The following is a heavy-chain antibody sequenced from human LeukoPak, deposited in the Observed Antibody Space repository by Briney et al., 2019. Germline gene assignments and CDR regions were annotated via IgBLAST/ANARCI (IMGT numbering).Heavy chain of an antibody. Sequence: GGSLRLSCAASGFTFGSYAMTWVRQTPGKGLEWVSTISGSGGSTYYADSVKGRFTISRDSSNNTLYLQMNSLRAEDTAVYYCAKDVVPTFYYYALDVWGQGTTVTVSS. CDR3: AKDVVPTFYYYALDV. J-gene: IGHJ6*02. V-gene: IGHV3-23*01. CDR2: ISGSGGST. CDR1: GFTFGSYA. D-gene: IGHD5-12*01.